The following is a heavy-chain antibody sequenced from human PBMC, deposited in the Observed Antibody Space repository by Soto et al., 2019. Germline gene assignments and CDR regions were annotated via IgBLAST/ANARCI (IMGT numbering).Heavy chain of an antibody. V-gene: IGHV3-48*01. CDR2: ISSSSSTI. CDR1: GFTFSSYS. CDR3: ATSVTMVRGDV. J-gene: IGHJ6*02. D-gene: IGHD3-10*01. Sequence: EVQLVESGGGLVQSGGSLRLSCAASGFTFSSYSMNWVRQAPGKGLEWVSYISSSSSTIYYADSVKGRFTISRDNAKNSLYLQMNSLRAEDTAVYYCATSVTMVRGDVWGQGTTVTVSS.